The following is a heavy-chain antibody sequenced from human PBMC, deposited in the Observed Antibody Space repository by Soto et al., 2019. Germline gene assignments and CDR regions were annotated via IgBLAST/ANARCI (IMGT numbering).Heavy chain of an antibody. CDR3: AKGRYFDTSGGCANY. J-gene: IGHJ4*02. CDR1: GFMFDNYA. D-gene: IGHD3-22*01. CDR2: ISGSGHGT. V-gene: IGHV3-23*01. Sequence: EVKLLESGGGLVPPGASARLSCITSGFMFDNYAMSWVRQIPGRGLEWVAAISGSGHGTVYTQSVQGRFIISRDKSKKTLFLQMNNLRDEDTAVYYCAKGRYFDTSGGCANYWGLGTLVSVSA.